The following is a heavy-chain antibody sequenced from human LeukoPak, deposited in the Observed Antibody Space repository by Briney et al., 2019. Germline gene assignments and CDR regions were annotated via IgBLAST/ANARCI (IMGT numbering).Heavy chain of an antibody. CDR3: ARGRDYYDRPELAYFDY. CDR2: ISGSGGST. Sequence: GGSLRHSCAASGFTFSSYAMSWVRQAPGKGLEWVSAISGSGGSTYYADSVKGRFTISRDNSKNTLYLQMNSLRAEDTAVYYCARGRDYYDRPELAYFDYWGQGTLVTVSS. J-gene: IGHJ4*02. CDR1: GFTFSSYA. V-gene: IGHV3-23*01. D-gene: IGHD3-22*01.